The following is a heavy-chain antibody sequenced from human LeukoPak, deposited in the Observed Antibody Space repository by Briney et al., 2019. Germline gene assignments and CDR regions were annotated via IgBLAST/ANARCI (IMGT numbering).Heavy chain of an antibody. CDR3: ARKGPATAPFDC. Sequence: GGSLGLSCTASGFTFSDSVVSWVRLAPGKGLEWVSSITARGDGAAYADSVKGRFTISRDNSKNTLSLQMNSLRAEDTALYYCARKGPATAPFDCWGQGTLVTVSS. CDR2: ITARGDGA. D-gene: IGHD2-2*01. J-gene: IGHJ4*02. CDR1: GFTFSDSV. V-gene: IGHV3-23*01.